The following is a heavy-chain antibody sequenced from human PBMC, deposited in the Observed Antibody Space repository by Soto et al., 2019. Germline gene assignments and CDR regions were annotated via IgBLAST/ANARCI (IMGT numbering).Heavy chain of an antibody. Sequence: GASVKVSCKGSGYTLTRYDINWGRQAPGQGLEWMGWMNPNSGNTGYAQKFQGRVTMTRTTSISTAYMELSSLRSEDTAVYYCARDIAVAVSPVGVGWGQGTMVTVSS. CDR3: ARDIAVAVSPVGVG. CDR1: GYTLTRYD. J-gene: IGHJ3*01. CDR2: MNPNSGNT. D-gene: IGHD6-19*01. V-gene: IGHV1-8*01.